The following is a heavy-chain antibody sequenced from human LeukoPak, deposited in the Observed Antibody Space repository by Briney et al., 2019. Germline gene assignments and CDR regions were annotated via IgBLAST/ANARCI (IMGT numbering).Heavy chain of an antibody. CDR2: IYYSGST. J-gene: IGHJ6*03. Sequence: PSETLSLTCTVSGGSIKSNDYYWGWVRQPPGKGLEWIGTIYYSGSTNYNPSLKSRVTISVDTSKNQFSLKLSSVTAADTAVYYCARVSEGRYYYYYMDVWGKGTTVTVSS. CDR3: ARVSEGRYYYYYMDV. D-gene: IGHD1-14*01. V-gene: IGHV4-39*07. CDR1: GGSIKSNDYY.